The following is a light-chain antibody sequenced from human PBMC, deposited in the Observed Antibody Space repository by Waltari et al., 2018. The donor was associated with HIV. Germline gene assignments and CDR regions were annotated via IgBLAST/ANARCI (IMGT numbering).Light chain of an antibody. CDR1: TSNVGNNH. CDR3: ATWDSSLSDVV. J-gene: IGLJ2*01. CDR2: GND. V-gene: IGLV1-51*01. Sequence: QSVLTQPPSVPAAPGQQVSISCSGSTSNVGNNHVTWYQQLPGKAPTLLMYGNDKQASGIPDRFSGSKSGTTATLGITGLQTGDEAHYYCATWDSSLSDVVFGGGTKLTIL.